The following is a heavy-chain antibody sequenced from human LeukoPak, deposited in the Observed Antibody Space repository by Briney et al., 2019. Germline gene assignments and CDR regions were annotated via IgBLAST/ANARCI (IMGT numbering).Heavy chain of an antibody. CDR2: TFYRSKWYN. D-gene: IGHD2-2*01. CDR1: GDSVSSNSAA. Sequence: SQTLSLTCVISGDSVSSNSAAWNWIRQSPSRGLEWLERTFYRSKWYNDYAVSVKSLITINPDTSKNQFSLQLNSVTPEDTAVYYCARGFYCSSTCCYFYYDSWGQGTPVTVSS. J-gene: IGHJ5*01. V-gene: IGHV6-1*01. CDR3: ARGFYCSSTCCYFYYDS.